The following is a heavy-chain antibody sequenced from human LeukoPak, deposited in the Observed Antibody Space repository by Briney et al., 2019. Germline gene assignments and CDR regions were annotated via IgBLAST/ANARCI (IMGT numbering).Heavy chain of an antibody. J-gene: IGHJ4*02. CDR1: GFTFDDYA. V-gene: IGHV3-9*01. CDR2: ISWNSGSI. D-gene: IGHD3-16*01. CDR3: ANSRGGLFLFDY. Sequence: GGSLRLSCAASGFTFDDYAMHWVRQAPGKGLEWVSGISWNSGSIGYADSVKGRFTISRGNAKNSLYLQMNSLRAEDTALYYCANSRGGLFLFDYWGQGTLVTVSS.